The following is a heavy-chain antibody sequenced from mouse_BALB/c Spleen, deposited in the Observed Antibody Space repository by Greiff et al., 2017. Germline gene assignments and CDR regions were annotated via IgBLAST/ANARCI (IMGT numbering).Heavy chain of an antibody. D-gene: IGHD1-1*01. J-gene: IGHJ4*01. CDR2: ISSGDST. CDR3: AREITHYAMDY. CDR1: GFTFSSYA. V-gene: IGHV5-6-5*01. Sequence: EVMLVESGGGLVKPGGSLKLSCAASGFTFSSYAMSWVRQTPEKRLEWVASISSGDSTYYPDSVKGRFAISRDNARNILYLQMSSLRSEDTAMYYCAREITHYAMDYWGQGTSVTVSS.